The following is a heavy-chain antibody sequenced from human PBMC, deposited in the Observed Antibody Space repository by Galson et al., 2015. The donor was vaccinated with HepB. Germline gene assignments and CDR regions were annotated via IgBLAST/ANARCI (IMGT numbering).Heavy chain of an antibody. Sequence: SLRLSCAASGFTFSTYAMHWVRQAPGKGLEWVAVISYDGSNKYYADSVKGRFTIPGDNSKNTLYLQMNTLRAEDTAVYYCARDESSGWYGRASYFDYWGQGTLVTVSS. CDR2: ISYDGSNK. J-gene: IGHJ4*02. D-gene: IGHD6-19*01. CDR3: ARDESSGWYGRASYFDY. V-gene: IGHV3-30-3*01. CDR1: GFTFSTYA.